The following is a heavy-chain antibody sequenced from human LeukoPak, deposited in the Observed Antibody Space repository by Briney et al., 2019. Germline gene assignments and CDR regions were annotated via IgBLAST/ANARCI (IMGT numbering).Heavy chain of an antibody. CDR2: ITSDGGGT. CDR1: GFTFNIYW. J-gene: IGHJ4*02. Sequence: GGSLRLSCAASGFTFNIYWMHWVRQVPGKGLGWVSRITSDGGGTDYADSVKGRFTISRDNAKSTLYLQMNSLRAEDTAVYYCVRDLGGFWGQGTLVTVSS. D-gene: IGHD3-16*01. V-gene: IGHV3-74*01. CDR3: VRDLGGF.